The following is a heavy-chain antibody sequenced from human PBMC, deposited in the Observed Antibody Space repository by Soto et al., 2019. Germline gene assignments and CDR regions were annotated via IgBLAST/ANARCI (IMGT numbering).Heavy chain of an antibody. D-gene: IGHD3-3*01. CDR1: GFTFSNAW. CDR2: ISGSGGRT. V-gene: IGHV3-23*01. J-gene: IGHJ4*02. Sequence: GGSLRLSCAASGFTFSNAWINWVRQTPGKGLEWVSAISGSGGRTYYADTVKGRFTISRDNSKNTLYLQMNSLRAEYMAVYYCAKEGDFWSGSNSFDYWGQGTLVTVSS. CDR3: AKEGDFWSGSNSFDY.